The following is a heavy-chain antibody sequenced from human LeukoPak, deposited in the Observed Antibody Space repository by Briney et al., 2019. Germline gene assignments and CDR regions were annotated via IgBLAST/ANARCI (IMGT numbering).Heavy chain of an antibody. D-gene: IGHD3-3*01. CDR1: GGSISNYY. CDR3: ARDAFXWLSDYYYNAMDV. CDR2: IYSSGTT. J-gene: IGHJ6*02. Sequence: PSETLSLTCTVSGGSISNYYWSWIRQPAGKGLEWIGRIYSSGTTDYNPSLTSRVTMSVDTSKNQLSLNLTSVTAADTAVYYCARDAFXWLSDYYYNAMDVWGQGTTVTVSS. V-gene: IGHV4-4*07.